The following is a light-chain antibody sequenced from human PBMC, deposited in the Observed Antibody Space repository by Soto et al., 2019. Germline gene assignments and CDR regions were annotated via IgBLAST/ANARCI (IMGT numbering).Light chain of an antibody. CDR3: QQIDSSPWT. J-gene: IGKJ1*01. V-gene: IGKV3-20*01. CDR1: QSVSSSY. Sequence: EIVLTQSPGTLSLSRGERATLSCRASQSVSSSYLAWYQQKPGQAPRLLIYGASSRATGIPDRFSGSGSGTDFTLTISSLEPEDFAMYYCQQIDSSPWTFGQGTKVDNK. CDR2: GAS.